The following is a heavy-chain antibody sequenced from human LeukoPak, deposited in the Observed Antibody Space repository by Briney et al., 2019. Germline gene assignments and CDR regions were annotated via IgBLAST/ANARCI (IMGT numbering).Heavy chain of an antibody. D-gene: IGHD3-10*01. V-gene: IGHV3-64*01. Sequence: AGGSLRLSCAASGFTFSSYAMHWVRQAPGKGLESVSAISSSGGSTYYANSVKGRFTISRDNSKNTLYLQMGSLRAEDMAVYYCARANSYGSGSYYNDHWGQGTLVTVSS. CDR1: GFTFSSYA. J-gene: IGHJ5*02. CDR2: ISSSGGST. CDR3: ARANSYGSGSYYNDH.